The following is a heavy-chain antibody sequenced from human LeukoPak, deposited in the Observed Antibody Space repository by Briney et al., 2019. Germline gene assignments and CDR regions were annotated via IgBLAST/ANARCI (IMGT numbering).Heavy chain of an antibody. CDR2: ISGSGGST. CDR1: GFTFSSYA. CDR3: ARDWAGPFDY. J-gene: IGHJ4*02. D-gene: IGHD6-19*01. Sequence: GGSLRLSCAASGFTFSSYAMSWVRQAPGKGLEWVSGISGSGGSTLYADSVKGRFTISRDNSKKTVYLQMNSLRAEDTAVYYCARDWAGPFDYWGQGTLVTVSS. V-gene: IGHV3-23*01.